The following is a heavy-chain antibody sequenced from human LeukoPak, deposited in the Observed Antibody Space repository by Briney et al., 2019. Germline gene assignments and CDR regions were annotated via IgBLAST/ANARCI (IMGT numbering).Heavy chain of an antibody. V-gene: IGHV1-2*02. CDR1: GYTFNDYY. Sequence: ASVKVSCKTSGYTFNDYYVHWVRQAPGPGLEWMGWINPNSGRTNYAPKFQGRVTLTTDTSISTAYMELSGLISGDTALYYCARDSSDVLTGYYHFWGQGTLVTVSS. D-gene: IGHD3-9*01. J-gene: IGHJ4*02. CDR2: INPNSGRT. CDR3: ARDSSDVLTGYYHF.